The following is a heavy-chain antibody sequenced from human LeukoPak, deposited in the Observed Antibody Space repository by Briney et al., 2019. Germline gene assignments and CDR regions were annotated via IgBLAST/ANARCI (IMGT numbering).Heavy chain of an antibody. CDR1: GFTFSTYA. CDR3: ARGSYYDSSGTNWFDP. V-gene: IGHV3-30*02. D-gene: IGHD3-22*01. J-gene: IGHJ5*02. CDR2: IRSDESDK. Sequence: GGSLRLSCAASGFTFSTYAMHWVRQAPGKGLEWVALIRSDESDKYYVDSVKGRFTISRDNAKNSLYLQMNSLRAEDTAVYYCARGSYYDSSGTNWFDPWGQGTLVTVSS.